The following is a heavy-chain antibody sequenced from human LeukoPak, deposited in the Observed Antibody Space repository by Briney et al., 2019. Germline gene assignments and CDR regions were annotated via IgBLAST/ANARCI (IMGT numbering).Heavy chain of an antibody. Sequence: SETLSLTCTVSGGSISSGDYYWSWIRQPLGKGLEWIGYIYYSGSTYYNPSLKSRVTISVDTSKNQFSLKLSSVTAADTAVYYCARVLSYSSGYSSVEYFQHWGQGTLVTVFS. CDR1: GGSISSGDYY. CDR2: IYYSGST. J-gene: IGHJ1*01. D-gene: IGHD3-22*01. CDR3: ARVLSYSSGYSSVEYFQH. V-gene: IGHV4-30-4*08.